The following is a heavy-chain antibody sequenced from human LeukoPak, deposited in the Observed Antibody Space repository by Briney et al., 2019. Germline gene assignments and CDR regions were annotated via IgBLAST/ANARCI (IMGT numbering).Heavy chain of an antibody. D-gene: IGHD2/OR15-2a*01. V-gene: IGHV3-53*01. CDR1: GFSVSSNY. Sequence: PGGSLRLSCAASGFSVSSNYMRWVRQAPGKGLEWVSLIYSDGTTYHADSVKGRFTISRENSKNTLYLQMNSLRAEDTAVYYCARGDEFRSMIDGWGLGTLVTVSS. J-gene: IGHJ4*02. CDR2: IYSDGTT. CDR3: ARGDEFRSMIDG.